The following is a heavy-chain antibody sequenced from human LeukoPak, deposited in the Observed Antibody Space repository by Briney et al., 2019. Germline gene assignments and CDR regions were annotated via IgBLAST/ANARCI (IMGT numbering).Heavy chain of an antibody. CDR3: ARYPGYSYAWFDP. D-gene: IGHD5-18*01. Sequence: SETLSLTCTVSGGSLSSYYWSWIRQPPGKGLGWIGYIYYSGSTYYNPSLKSRVTISVDTSKNQFSLKLSSVTAADTAVYYWARYPGYSYAWFDPWGQGTLVTVSS. CDR2: IYYSGST. V-gene: IGHV4-59*12. J-gene: IGHJ5*02. CDR1: GGSLSSYY.